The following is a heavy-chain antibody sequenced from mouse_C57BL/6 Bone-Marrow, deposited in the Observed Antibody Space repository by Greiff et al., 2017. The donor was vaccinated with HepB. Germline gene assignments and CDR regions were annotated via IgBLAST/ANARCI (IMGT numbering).Heavy chain of an antibody. CDR2: SRNKANDYTT. CDR1: GFTFSDFY. J-gene: IGHJ4*01. D-gene: IGHD2-1*01. CDR3: ARDAKGNYGAMDY. V-gene: IGHV7-1*01. Sequence: EVKLMESGGGLVQSGRSLRLSCATSGFTFSDFYMEWVRQAPGKGLEWIAASRNKANDYTTEYSASVKGRFIVSRDTSQSILYLQMNALRAEDTAIYYCARDAKGNYGAMDYWGQGTSVTVSS.